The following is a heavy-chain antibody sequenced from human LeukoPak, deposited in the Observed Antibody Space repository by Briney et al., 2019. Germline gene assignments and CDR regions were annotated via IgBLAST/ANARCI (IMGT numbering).Heavy chain of an antibody. V-gene: IGHV1-46*01. D-gene: IGHD3-22*01. CDR3: ARVGPYDSSGYYSVNYYYYGMDV. CDR2: INPSGGST. J-gene: IGHJ6*02. CDR1: GYTFTSYY. Sequence: ASVKVSCKASGYTFTSYYMHWVRQAPGQGLEWMGIINPSGGSTSYAQKFQGRVTMTRDTSTSTVYMELSSLRSEDTAVYYCARVGPYDSSGYYSVNYYYYGMDVWGQGTTVTVSS.